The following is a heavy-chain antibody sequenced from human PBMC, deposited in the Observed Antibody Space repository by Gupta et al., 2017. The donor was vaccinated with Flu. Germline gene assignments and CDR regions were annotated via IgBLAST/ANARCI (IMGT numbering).Heavy chain of an antibody. CDR3: ARNYGEERIIFDY. Sequence: QVQLVESGGGVVQPGRSLRLSCAASGFTFSSYGMHWVRQAPGKGLEWVAVIWYDGSNKYYADSVKGRFTISRDNSKNTLYLQMNRMRAEDTAVYYCARNYGEERIIFDYWGQGTLVTVSS. V-gene: IGHV3-33*01. J-gene: IGHJ4*02. CDR2: IWYDGSNK. CDR1: GFTFSSYG. D-gene: IGHD4-17*01.